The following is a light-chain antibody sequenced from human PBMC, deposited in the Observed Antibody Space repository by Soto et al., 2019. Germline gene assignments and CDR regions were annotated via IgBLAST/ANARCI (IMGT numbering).Light chain of an antibody. V-gene: IGKV3-15*01. CDR3: QQYNNWPGT. Sequence: ETIMTQSPATLSVSPGERATLSCRASQSVSGNLAWYQQRPGQAPRLLIYGASTRATAIPARFSGSGSGTEFALTISSLQSEDFAVYYCQQYNNWPGTFGRGTKLEIK. CDR1: QSVSGN. J-gene: IGKJ2*02. CDR2: GAS.